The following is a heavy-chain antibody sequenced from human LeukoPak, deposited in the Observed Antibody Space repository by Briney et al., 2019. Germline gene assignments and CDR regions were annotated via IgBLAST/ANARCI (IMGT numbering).Heavy chain of an antibody. CDR3: ARARYSGSFDD. CDR1: GFTFSSYN. J-gene: IGHJ4*02. V-gene: IGHV3-21*01. Sequence: GGSLTLSCAASGFTFSSYNMNWVRQAPGKGLEWVSSMSSGTSYIYYADSVKGRFTISRDNAKNSLYLQMNSLRAEDTAVFYCARARYSGSFDDWGQGTLVTVSS. D-gene: IGHD1-26*01. CDR2: MSSGTSYI.